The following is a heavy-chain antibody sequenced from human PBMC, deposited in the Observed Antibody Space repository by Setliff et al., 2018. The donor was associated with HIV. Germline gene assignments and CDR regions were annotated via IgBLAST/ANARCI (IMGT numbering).Heavy chain of an antibody. CDR3: ARGPNPGAYFDY. J-gene: IGHJ4*02. CDR1: GGSFSGYY. CDR2: INHSGST. V-gene: IGHV4-34*01. Sequence: PSETLSLTCAMYGGSFSGYYWSWIRQPPGKGLEWIGEINHSGSTNYNPSLKSRVTISLDPSKNQFSLKLSSVTAADTAVFYCARGPNPGAYFDYWGQGTLVTVSS. D-gene: IGHD2-8*01.